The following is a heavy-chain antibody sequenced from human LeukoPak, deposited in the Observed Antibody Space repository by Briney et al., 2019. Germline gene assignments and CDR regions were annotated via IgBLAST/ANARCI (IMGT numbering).Heavy chain of an antibody. CDR2: ISSSSSYI. D-gene: IGHD5-24*01. V-gene: IGHV3-21*01. CDR1: GFTFRSYS. CDR3: ASCRDGYNSNY. J-gene: IGHJ4*02. Sequence: GGSLRLSCAASGFTFRSYSMNWVRQAPGKGLEGVSSISSSSSYIYYADSVKGRFTISRDNAKNSLYLQMNSLRAGDTAVYYCASCRDGYNSNYWGQGTLVTVSS.